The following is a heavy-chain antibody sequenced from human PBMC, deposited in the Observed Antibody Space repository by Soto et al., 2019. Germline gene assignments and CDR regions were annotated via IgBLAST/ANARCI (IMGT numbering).Heavy chain of an antibody. CDR1: GYTFTSYD. CDR3: AHLVVAGITYYFDS. D-gene: IGHD2-15*01. J-gene: IGHJ4*02. CDR2: MNPNSGNT. Sequence: ASVKVSCKASGYTFTSYDINWVRQATGQGLEWMGWMNPNSGNTGYAQKFQGRVTMTRNTSISTAYMELSSLRSEDTAVYYCAHLVVAGITYYFDSWGQGTLVTVSS. V-gene: IGHV1-8*01.